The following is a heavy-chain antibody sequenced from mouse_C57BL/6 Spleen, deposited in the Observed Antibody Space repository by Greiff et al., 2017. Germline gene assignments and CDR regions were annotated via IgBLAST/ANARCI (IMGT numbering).Heavy chain of an antibody. Sequence: VHVKQSGAELVRPGSSVKMSCKTSGYTFTSYGINWVKQRPGQGLEWIGYIYIGNGYTEYNEKFKGKATLTSDTSSSTAYMQLSSLTSEDSAIYFCALYYYGSSPWYFDVWGTGTTVTVSS. CDR1: GYTFTSYG. J-gene: IGHJ1*03. CDR2: IYIGNGYT. CDR3: ALYYYGSSPWYFDV. D-gene: IGHD1-1*01. V-gene: IGHV1-58*01.